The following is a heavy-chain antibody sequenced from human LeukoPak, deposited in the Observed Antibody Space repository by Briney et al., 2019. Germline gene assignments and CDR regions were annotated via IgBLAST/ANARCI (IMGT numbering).Heavy chain of an antibody. Sequence: GRSLRLSCAASGFTFSSYGMHWVRQAPGKGLEWVAVIWYDGSNKYYADSVKRRFTISRDNSKNTLYLQMNSLRAEDTAVYYCARDQCSGYDFAFDYWGQGTLVTVSS. D-gene: IGHD5-12*01. CDR3: ARDQCSGYDFAFDY. CDR2: IWYDGSNK. CDR1: GFTFSSYG. V-gene: IGHV3-33*01. J-gene: IGHJ4*02.